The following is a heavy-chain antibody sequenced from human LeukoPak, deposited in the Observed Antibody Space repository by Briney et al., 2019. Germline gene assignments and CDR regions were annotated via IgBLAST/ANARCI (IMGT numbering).Heavy chain of an antibody. Sequence: PGGSLRLSCAASGFTFSSYVMSWVRQAPGKGLEWVSAISGSGGSTYYADSVKGRFTISRDNSKHTLYLQMNSLRAEDTAVYYCAKDDDYGDYAAYWGQGTLVTVSS. D-gene: IGHD4-17*01. CDR2: ISGSGGST. CDR3: AKDDDYGDYAAY. V-gene: IGHV3-23*01. J-gene: IGHJ4*02. CDR1: GFTFSSYV.